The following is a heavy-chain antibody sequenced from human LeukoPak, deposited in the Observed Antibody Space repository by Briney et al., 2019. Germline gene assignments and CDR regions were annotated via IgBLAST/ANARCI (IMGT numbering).Heavy chain of an antibody. Sequence: ASVKVSCKPSGYTFTTYFMHWVRQAPGQGLEWMGIINPSEGATSYSQKLKGRVTLTRDTSTTSFFMDLSSLTSDDTAVYYCARGPLLGCDSSASGFDIWGQGTMVTVSS. CDR1: GYTFTTYF. D-gene: IGHD3-22*01. CDR3: ARGPLLGCDSSASGFDI. J-gene: IGHJ3*02. V-gene: IGHV1-46*04. CDR2: INPSEGAT.